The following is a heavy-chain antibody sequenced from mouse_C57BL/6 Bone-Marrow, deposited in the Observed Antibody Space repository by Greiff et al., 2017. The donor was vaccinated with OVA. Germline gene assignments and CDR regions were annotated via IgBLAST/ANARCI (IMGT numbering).Heavy chain of an antibody. J-gene: IGHJ1*03. V-gene: IGHV2-2*01. Sequence: VQLQQSGPGLVQPSQSLSITCTVSGFSLTSYGVHWVRQSPGKGLEWLGVIWSGGSTDYNAAFISRLSISKDNSKSQVFFKMNSLQADDTAIYYCARNEEIYYCNGWYFDVWGTGTTVTVSS. CDR3: ARNEEIYYCNGWYFDV. CDR2: IWSGGST. D-gene: IGHD2-1*01. CDR1: GFSLTSYG.